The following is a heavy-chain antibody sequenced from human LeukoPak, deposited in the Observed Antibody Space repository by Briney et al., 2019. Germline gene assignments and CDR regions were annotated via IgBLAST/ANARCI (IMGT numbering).Heavy chain of an antibody. V-gene: IGHV5-51*01. CDR3: AARQIGGYYYFDF. Sequence: GESLKISCKASGYSFTTYGIGWERQMPGKGLEWMGVIYPADSDIRYSPSFQGQVTISADTSINTAYLQWSSLKASHAAMYYCAARQIGGYYYFDFWGQGTLVTVSS. CDR1: GYSFTTYG. CDR2: IYPADSDI. J-gene: IGHJ4*02. D-gene: IGHD1-26*01.